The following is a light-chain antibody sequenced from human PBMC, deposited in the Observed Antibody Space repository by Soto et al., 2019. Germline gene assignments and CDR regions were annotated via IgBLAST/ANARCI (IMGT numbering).Light chain of an antibody. Sequence: EIQLTKSPPSVSASVGDRVTTTSRASQGISSWLAWYQQKPGKAPNLLIYTASSLQSGVPSRLSGSGSGTDFTLTISSLQPEDFATYYCQQVNSFPITFGQGTRLDIK. J-gene: IGKJ5*01. CDR3: QQVNSFPIT. V-gene: IGKV1-12*01. CDR1: QGISSW. CDR2: TAS.